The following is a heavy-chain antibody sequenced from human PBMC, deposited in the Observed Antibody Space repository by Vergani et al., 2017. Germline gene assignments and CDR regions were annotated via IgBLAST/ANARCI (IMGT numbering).Heavy chain of an antibody. CDR1: GGPFSSYA. V-gene: IGHV1-69*06. CDR3: ARIAVAGGAFDI. D-gene: IGHD6-19*01. Sequence: QVQLVQSGAEVKNPGSSVKVPCKASGGPFSSYAISCVRQAPGQGLEWMGGIIPIFGTANYAQKFQGRVTITADKSTSTAYMELSSLGSEDTAVCYCARIAVAGGAFDIWGQGTMVTVSS. J-gene: IGHJ3*02. CDR2: IIPIFGTA.